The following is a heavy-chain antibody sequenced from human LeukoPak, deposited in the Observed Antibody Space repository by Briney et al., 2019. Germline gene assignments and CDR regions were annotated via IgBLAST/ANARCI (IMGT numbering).Heavy chain of an antibody. D-gene: IGHD1-26*01. J-gene: IGHJ3*02. V-gene: IGHV5-51*01. CDR3: AHGYRGSEDAFHI. CDR2: IYPGDSDT. Sequence: GESLKISCKGSGYNFTNYWIGWVRQMPGKGLEWMGIIYPGDSDTRYSPSFQGQVTISADKSISTAYLQWSSLKASDTAMYYCAHGYRGSEDAFHIWGQGTMVTVSS. CDR1: GYNFTNYW.